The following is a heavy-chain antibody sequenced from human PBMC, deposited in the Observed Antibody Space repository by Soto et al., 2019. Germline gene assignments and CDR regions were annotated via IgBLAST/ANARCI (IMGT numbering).Heavy chain of an antibody. CDR1: GGSISSGGYY. J-gene: IGHJ4*02. CDR3: ARTPVLLYFDWLSVYFDY. V-gene: IGHV4-31*03. Sequence: QVQLQESGPGLVKPSQTLSLTCTVSGGSISSGGYYWSWIRQHPGKGLEWIGYIYYSGSTYYNPSLRSRVTISVDTSKNQLSLKLSSVTAADTAVYYCARTPVLLYFDWLSVYFDYWGQGTLVTVSS. CDR2: IYYSGST. D-gene: IGHD3-9*01.